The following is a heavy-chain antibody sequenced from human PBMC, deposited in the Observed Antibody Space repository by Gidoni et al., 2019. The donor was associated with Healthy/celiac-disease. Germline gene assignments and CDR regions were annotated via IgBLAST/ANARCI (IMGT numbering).Heavy chain of an antibody. CDR2: TRNKANSYTT. V-gene: IGHV3-72*01. CDR1: GSTFRDHY. CDR3: ARVRGYSYGTDAFDI. Sequence: EVQLVESGGGLVQPGRSLRLSCAAPGSTFRDHYMDWVRHAPGKGLEWVGRTRNKANSYTTEYAASVKGRFTISRDDSKNSLYLQMNSLKTEDTAVYYCARVRGYSYGTDAFDIWGQGTMVTVSS. D-gene: IGHD5-18*01. J-gene: IGHJ3*02.